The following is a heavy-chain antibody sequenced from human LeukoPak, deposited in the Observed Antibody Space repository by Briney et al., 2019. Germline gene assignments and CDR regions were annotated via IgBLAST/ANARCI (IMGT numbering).Heavy chain of an antibody. CDR2: IKSKTDGGTT. J-gene: IGHJ4*02. Sequence: GGSLRLSCAASGFTFSNAWMSWVRQAPGKGLEWVGRIKSKTDGGTTDYAAPVKGRFTISRDDSKNTLYLQMNSLKTEDTAVYYCTTDPHYYYGSGSYSYYFDYWGQGTLVTVSS. CDR1: GFTFSNAW. D-gene: IGHD3-10*01. V-gene: IGHV3-15*01. CDR3: TTDPHYYYGSGSYSYYFDY.